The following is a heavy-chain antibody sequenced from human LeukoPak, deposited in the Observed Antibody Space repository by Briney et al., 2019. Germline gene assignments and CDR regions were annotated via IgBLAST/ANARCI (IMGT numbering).Heavy chain of an antibody. D-gene: IGHD5-24*01. Sequence: SETLSLTCAVYVGSFSGYYWSWIRQPSGKGLEWIGEINHSGSTNYNPSLKSRVTISVDTSKNQFSLMLSSVTAADTAVYFCARGRRDGYNGPWYLDLWGRGTLVTVSS. CDR3: ARGRRDGYNGPWYLDL. CDR1: VGSFSGYY. J-gene: IGHJ2*01. V-gene: IGHV4-34*01. CDR2: INHSGST.